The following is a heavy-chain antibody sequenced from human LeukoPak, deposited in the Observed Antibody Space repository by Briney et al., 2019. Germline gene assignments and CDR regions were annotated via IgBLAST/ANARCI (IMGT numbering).Heavy chain of an antibody. CDR2: ISYDGSNK. CDR1: GFTFSSYG. D-gene: IGHD1-14*01. CDR3: AKWGLVTTQGYYYYYMDV. Sequence: PGRSLRLSCAASGFTFSSYGMHWVRQAPGKGLEWVAVISYDGSNKYYADSVKGRFTISRDNSKNTLYLQMNSLRAEDTAVYYCAKWGLVTTQGYYYYYMDVWGKGTTVTVSS. V-gene: IGHV3-30*18. J-gene: IGHJ6*03.